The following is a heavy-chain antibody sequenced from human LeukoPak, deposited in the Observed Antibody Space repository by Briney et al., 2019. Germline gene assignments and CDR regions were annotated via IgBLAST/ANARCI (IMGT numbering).Heavy chain of an antibody. D-gene: IGHD5-18*01. J-gene: IGHJ4*02. CDR3: ATGGDTAMVTSGY. V-gene: IGHV4-39*07. CDR2: IYTSGST. Sequence: SETLSLTCTVSGGSISSSSYYWGWIRQPPGKGLEWIGRIYTSGSTYYNPSLKSRVTISVDTSKNQFSLKLSSVTAADTAVYYCATGGDTAMVTSGYWGQGTLVTVSS. CDR1: GGSISSSSYY.